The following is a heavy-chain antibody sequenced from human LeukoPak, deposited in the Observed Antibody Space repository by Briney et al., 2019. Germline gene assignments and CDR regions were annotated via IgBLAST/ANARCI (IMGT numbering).Heavy chain of an antibody. CDR1: GVSFSSDA. CDR3: VKFRGIQHYNYHMDA. Sequence: PGGSLRLSCAASGVSFSSDAMSWGRQAPGKGLGLGSGLTGSGGNTYYADSVKGRLTISRDNSKNTLSLQMNRLRAEDAAVYYCVKFRGIQHYNYHMDAWGKGTTVTASS. D-gene: IGHD3-10*01. CDR2: LTGSGGNT. V-gene: IGHV3-23*01. J-gene: IGHJ6*03.